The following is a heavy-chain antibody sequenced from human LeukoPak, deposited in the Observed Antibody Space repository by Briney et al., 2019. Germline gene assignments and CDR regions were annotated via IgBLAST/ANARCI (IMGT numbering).Heavy chain of an antibody. Sequence: GGSPRLSCAASGFIFSNYAMNWVRQAPGKGLEWISYISTSSSTIYYADSVKGRFTISRDNAKNSLYLQMNSLTEEDSAVYYCARGETAVTSYLHFRGQGTLVTVSS. D-gene: IGHD2-21*02. CDR1: GFIFSNYA. CDR2: ISTSSSTI. V-gene: IGHV3-48*02. CDR3: ARGETAVTSYLHF. J-gene: IGHJ4*02.